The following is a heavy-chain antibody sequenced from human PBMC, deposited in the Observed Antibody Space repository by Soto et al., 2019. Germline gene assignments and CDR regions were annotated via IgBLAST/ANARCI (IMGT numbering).Heavy chain of an antibody. CDR2: VYWDDDK. D-gene: IGHD3-3*01. Sequence: QITLKESGPPLVKPTQTLTLTCTFSGFSLTADGVSVAWIRQPPGKALEWLALVYWDDDKRYSPSLKSRLTITKGTSKNQVVLTLTDVDPVDTATYYCAVSVEGAVNFDYWGQGILVTVSS. CDR1: GFSLTADGVS. V-gene: IGHV2-5*02. CDR3: AVSVEGAVNFDY. J-gene: IGHJ4*02.